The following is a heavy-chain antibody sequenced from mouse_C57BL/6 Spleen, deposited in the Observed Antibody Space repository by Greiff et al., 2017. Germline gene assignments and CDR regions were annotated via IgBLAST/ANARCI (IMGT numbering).Heavy chain of an antibody. CDR1: GFTFSDYG. CDR2: ISSGSSTI. D-gene: IGHD2-5*01. Sequence: EVKRVESGGGLVKPGGSLKLSCAASGFTFSDYGMHWVRQAPEKGLEWVAYISSGSSTIYYADTVKGRFTISRDNAKNTLFLQMTSLRSEDTAMYYCASPAYYSKGGFAYWGQGTLVTVSA. CDR3: ASPAYYSKGGFAY. J-gene: IGHJ3*01. V-gene: IGHV5-17*01.